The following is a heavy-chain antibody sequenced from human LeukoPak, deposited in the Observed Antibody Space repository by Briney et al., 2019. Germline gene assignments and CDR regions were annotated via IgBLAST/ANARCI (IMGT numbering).Heavy chain of an antibody. CDR2: INAGNGNT. CDR3: AIHYGDYVDGSYFDY. Sequence: ASVKVSCKASGYTFTSYAMHWVRQAPGQRLEWMGWINAGNGNTKYSQKFQGRVTITRDTSASTAYMELSSLRSEDTAVYYCAIHYGDYVDGSYFDYWGQGTLVTVSS. V-gene: IGHV1-3*01. CDR1: GYTFTSYA. J-gene: IGHJ4*02. D-gene: IGHD4-17*01.